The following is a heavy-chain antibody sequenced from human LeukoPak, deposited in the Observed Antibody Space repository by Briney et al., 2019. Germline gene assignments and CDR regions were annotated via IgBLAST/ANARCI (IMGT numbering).Heavy chain of an antibody. CDR3: ARDFYYYYYMDV. Sequence: GGSLRLSCAASGFTFSSYEMNWVRQAPGKGLEWVSYISSSGSTIYYADSVKGRFTISRDNAKNSLYLQMNSLRAEDTAVYYCARDFYYYYYMDVWGKGTTVTVSS. CDR2: ISSSGSTI. J-gene: IGHJ6*03. V-gene: IGHV3-48*03. CDR1: GFTFSSYE.